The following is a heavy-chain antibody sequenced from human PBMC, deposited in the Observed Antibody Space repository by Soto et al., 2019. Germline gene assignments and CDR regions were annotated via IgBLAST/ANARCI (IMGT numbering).Heavy chain of an antibody. V-gene: IGHV3-23*01. J-gene: IGHJ4*02. D-gene: IGHD3-10*01. CDR1: GFTFSRHD. CDR3: AKIGGSGDY. Sequence: GGSLRLSCAASGFTFSRHDMSWVRQAPGKGLEWVSGTSESGSRTHYADSVKGRFTISRDNSKNTLYLQMNSLRAEDTAVYYCAKIGGSGDYWGQGTLVNVS. CDR2: TSESGSRT.